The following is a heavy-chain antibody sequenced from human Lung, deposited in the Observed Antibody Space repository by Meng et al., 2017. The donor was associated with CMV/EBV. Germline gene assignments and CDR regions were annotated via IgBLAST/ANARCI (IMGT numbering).Heavy chain of an antibody. J-gene: IGHJ4*02. D-gene: IGHD3-3*01. CDR3: ARAVNDDFWSEYYRSDRINY. V-gene: IGHV4-34*01. CDR2: INHSGST. CDR1: GESLSGSY. Sequence: LXCAVYGESLSGSYWGWIRQTPEKGLEWIGEINHSGSTTYNPSLKSRVTISIDTSKNQFSLKLSSVTAADTAVYYCARAVNDDFWSEYYRSDRINYWXQGTLVTVSS.